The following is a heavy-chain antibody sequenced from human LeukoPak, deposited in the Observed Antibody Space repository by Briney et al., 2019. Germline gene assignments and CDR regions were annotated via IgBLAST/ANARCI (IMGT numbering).Heavy chain of an antibody. D-gene: IGHD1-1*01. Sequence: GGSLRLSCAASGFTFSSYAMSWVRQAPGKGLEWVSAISGSGGSTYYSDSVKGRFTISRDNSKNTLYLQMNSLRAEDTAVYYCARARYDIDYFDYWGQGTLVTVSS. CDR2: ISGSGGST. CDR1: GFTFSSYA. V-gene: IGHV3-23*01. J-gene: IGHJ4*02. CDR3: ARARYDIDYFDY.